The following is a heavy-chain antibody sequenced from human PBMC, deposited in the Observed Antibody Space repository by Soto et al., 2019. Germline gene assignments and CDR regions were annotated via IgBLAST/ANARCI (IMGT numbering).Heavy chain of an antibody. J-gene: IGHJ5*02. CDR1: GGTISGYY. CDR3: ARGQRFSDWFDP. D-gene: IGHD3-3*01. CDR2: IYSSGNT. Sequence: SETLSLTCSVSGGTISGYYWTWIRQPAGKGLEWIGRIYSSGNTKYNPSLQSRVTMSLGTSNNQFSLRLTSVTAADTAVYYCARGQRFSDWFDPWGQGTLVTVSS. V-gene: IGHV4-4*07.